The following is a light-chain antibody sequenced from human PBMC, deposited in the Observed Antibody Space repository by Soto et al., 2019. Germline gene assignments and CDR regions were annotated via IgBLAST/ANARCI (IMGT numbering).Light chain of an antibody. J-gene: IGLJ1*01. CDR3: SSYTSRGTYV. CDR1: ISDVGGYNY. CDR2: EVS. V-gene: IGLV2-14*01. Sequence: QSVLTQPASVSGSPGQSITISCTGTISDVGGYNYVSWYQQHPGKAPKLMIYEVSYRPSGVSNRFSGSKSGNTASLTISGLQAEDEADYYCSSYTSRGTYVFGTGTKVTV.